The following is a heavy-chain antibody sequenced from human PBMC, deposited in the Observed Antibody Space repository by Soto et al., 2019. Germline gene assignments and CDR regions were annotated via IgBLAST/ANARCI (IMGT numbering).Heavy chain of an antibody. Sequence: SETLSLTCTVSGGSISSVGYYWNWIRQHPGKDLEWVGYISYSGITHHNPSLKSRLFISVDTSKNQFSLKLSSVTAADTAVYYGGSEERDLGTRFDPWGQGTLVTVSS. CDR1: GGSISSVGYY. CDR2: ISYSGIT. CDR3: GSEERDLGTRFDP. J-gene: IGHJ5*02. V-gene: IGHV4-31*03.